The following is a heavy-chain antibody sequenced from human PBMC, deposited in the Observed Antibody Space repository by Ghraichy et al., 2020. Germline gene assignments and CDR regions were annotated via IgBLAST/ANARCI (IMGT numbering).Heavy chain of an antibody. CDR3: ARGRYSSSSHRPTAYYYGMDV. CDR1: GGSFSGYY. Sequence: SETLSLTCAVYGGSFSGYYWSWIRQPPGKGLEWIGEINHSGSTNYNPSLKSRVTISVDTSKNQFSLKLSSVTAADTAVYYCARGRYSSSSHRPTAYYYGMDVWGQGTTVTVSS. CDR2: INHSGST. D-gene: IGHD6-6*01. J-gene: IGHJ6*02. V-gene: IGHV4-34*01.